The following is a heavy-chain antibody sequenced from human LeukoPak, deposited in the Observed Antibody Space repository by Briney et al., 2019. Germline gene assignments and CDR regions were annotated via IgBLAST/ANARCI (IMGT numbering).Heavy chain of an antibody. Sequence: PGGSLRLSCAASGFTFSSYAMNWVRQAPGKGLEWVSAISGSGGSTYCADSVKGRFTISRDNSKNTLYLQMNSLRAEDTAVYYCAKDRCRGSSSVFDYWGQGTPVTVSS. CDR3: AKDRCRGSSSVFDY. CDR1: GFTFSSYA. V-gene: IGHV3-23*01. D-gene: IGHD6-6*01. J-gene: IGHJ4*02. CDR2: ISGSGGST.